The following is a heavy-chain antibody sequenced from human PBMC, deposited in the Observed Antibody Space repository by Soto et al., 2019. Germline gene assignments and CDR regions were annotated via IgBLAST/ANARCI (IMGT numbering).Heavy chain of an antibody. CDR2: IWYDGSNK. CDR3: ARDLGYLDSTSSYGMDV. CDR1: GFTFSSYG. J-gene: IGHJ6*02. V-gene: IGHV3-33*01. Sequence: GGSLRLSCAASGFTFSSYGMHWVRQAPGKGLEWVAVIWYDGSNKYYADSVKGRFTTSRDNSKNTLYLQMNSLRAEDTAVYYCARDLGYLDSTSSYGMDVWGQGTTVTVSS. D-gene: IGHD3-9*01.